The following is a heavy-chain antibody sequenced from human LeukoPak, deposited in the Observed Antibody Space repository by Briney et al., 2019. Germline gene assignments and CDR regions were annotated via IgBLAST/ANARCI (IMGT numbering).Heavy chain of an antibody. CDR1: GFTFSDYY. J-gene: IGHJ4*02. CDR3: ARVEMWVLRGSDH. CDR2: ISAKSDNS. D-gene: IGHD3-10*02. V-gene: IGHV3-11*06. Sequence: PGGSLRLSCAASGFTFSDYYMSWIRQAPGKGLEWVSFISAKSDNSYYADSVEGRFTVSRDNAKNSLFLQLNSLRAEDTAVYYCARVEMWVLRGSDHWGQGVPVTVSS.